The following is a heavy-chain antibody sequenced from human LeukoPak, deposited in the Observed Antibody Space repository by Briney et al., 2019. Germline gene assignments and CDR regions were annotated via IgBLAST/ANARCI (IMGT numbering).Heavy chain of an antibody. CDR2: IYPGDSDT. D-gene: IGHD5-24*01. CDR3: ARAMATNWFDP. CDR1: GYSFTSYW. J-gene: IGHJ5*02. V-gene: IGHV5-51*01. Sequence: GESLKISCKGSGYSFTSYWIGWVRQMPGKGLEWMGIIYPGDSDTRYSPSSQGQVTISADKSITTAYLQWSSLKASDTAMYYCARAMATNWFDPWGQGTLVTVSS.